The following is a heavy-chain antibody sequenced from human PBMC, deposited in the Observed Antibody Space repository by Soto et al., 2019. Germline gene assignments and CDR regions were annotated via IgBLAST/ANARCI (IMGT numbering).Heavy chain of an antibody. J-gene: IGHJ6*03. D-gene: IGHD3-3*01. CDR3: ARAYYDFWRASVYYYMDF. Sequence: QVQLQESGPGLVKPSETLSLTCTVSGDSITSHYWSWIRQPPGKGLEWIGYIYNSGRTNYNPSLKSRVTISAGPSKNQFSLRLSSVTAADTAVYYCARAYYDFWRASVYYYMDFWGKGTTVTVSS. V-gene: IGHV4-59*11. CDR1: GDSITSHY. CDR2: IYNSGRT.